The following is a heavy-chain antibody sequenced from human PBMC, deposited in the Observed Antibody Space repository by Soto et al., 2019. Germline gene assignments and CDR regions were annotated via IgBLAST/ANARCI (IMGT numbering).Heavy chain of an antibody. CDR1: GYTFTTYT. Sequence: QVQLVQSGAEVKKPGASVKVSCKASGYTFTTYTIHWVRQAPGQRLEWMGWINGGSGNTKYSQKFQDRVTITRDRSASTAYMELSNLRSYDTAVYYCARVKGAYDWGCFDYWGQGTLVTVSS. CDR2: INGGSGNT. D-gene: IGHD5-12*01. V-gene: IGHV1-3*01. CDR3: ARVKGAYDWGCFDY. J-gene: IGHJ4*02.